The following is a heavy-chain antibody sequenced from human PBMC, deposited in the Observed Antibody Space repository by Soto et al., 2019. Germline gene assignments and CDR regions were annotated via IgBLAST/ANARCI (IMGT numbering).Heavy chain of an antibody. J-gene: IGHJ6*03. D-gene: IGHD6-13*01. Sequence: GGSLRLSCAASGFAVSSNYMSWVRQAPGKGLKWVSVIYSGGSTYYADSEKGRFTISRNNSKNTLFLQTNSLSADDTAVYYCASQGYSSQDYYYYYMDVWGKGT. V-gene: IGHV3-53*04. CDR3: ASQGYSSQDYYYYYMDV. CDR1: GFAVSSNY. CDR2: IYSGGST.